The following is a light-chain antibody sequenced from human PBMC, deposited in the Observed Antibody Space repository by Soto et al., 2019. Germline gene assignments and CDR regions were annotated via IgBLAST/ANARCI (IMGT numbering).Light chain of an antibody. CDR1: QTINSF. V-gene: IGKV1-39*01. CDR2: GAS. Sequence: DIRVSQSPSALSASVGDRVTITCRASQTINSFLNWYQQKPGKAPKLLIYGASNLQSGVPSRFSGSGSGTDFTLTISSLQPEDFAVYYCQKSYSSVRTFGQGTKVDIK. CDR3: QKSYSSVRT. J-gene: IGKJ1*01.